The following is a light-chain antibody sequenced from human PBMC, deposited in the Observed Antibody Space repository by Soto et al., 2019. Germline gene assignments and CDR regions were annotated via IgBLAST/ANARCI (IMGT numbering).Light chain of an antibody. V-gene: IGKV3-20*01. CDR2: GTS. CDR3: QHYESSVWT. J-gene: IGKJ1*01. CDR1: HSVSTTD. Sequence: EIVLTQSPGTLSLSPGETATLSCGASHSVSTTDLAWYQQKPGQPPRLLIYGTSNRATGVPARFRGRGSGTDFTLTIISLDPEDFAVYYCQHYESSVWTFGQGTKVVFK.